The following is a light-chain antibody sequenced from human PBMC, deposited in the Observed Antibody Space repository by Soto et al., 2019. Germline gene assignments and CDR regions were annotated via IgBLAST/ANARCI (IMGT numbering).Light chain of an antibody. J-gene: IGKJ1*01. V-gene: IGKV2-28*01. CDR1: HSLLHSNGYNY. CDR3: MQPLQSWT. CDR2: SGS. Sequence: DIVMTQSPLSLPVTPGERASFSCRSSHSLLHSNGYNYLDWYLQKPGQSPQLLIYSGSNRASGVPDRFSGSGSGTDFTLKISRVEAEDVGVYYCMQPLQSWTFGQGTKVDIK.